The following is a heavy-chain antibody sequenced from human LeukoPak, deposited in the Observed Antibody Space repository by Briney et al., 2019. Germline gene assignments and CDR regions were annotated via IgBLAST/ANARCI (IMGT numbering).Heavy chain of an antibody. CDR3: ARRDETYYYDSSGYPRAFDI. CDR1: GGSISSSSYY. Sequence: SETLSLTCTVSGGSISSSSYYWGWIRQPPGKGLEWIGSIYYSGSTYYNPSLKSRVTISVDTSKNQFSLKLSSVTAADTAVYYCARRDETYYYDSSGYPRAFDIWGQGTMVTVSS. V-gene: IGHV4-39*01. CDR2: IYYSGST. J-gene: IGHJ3*02. D-gene: IGHD3-22*01.